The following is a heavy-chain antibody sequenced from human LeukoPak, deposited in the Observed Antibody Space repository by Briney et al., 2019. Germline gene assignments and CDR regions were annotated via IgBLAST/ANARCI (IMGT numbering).Heavy chain of an antibody. CDR1: EFTFSSNA. Sequence: GGSLRLSCAASEFTFSSNAMSWVRQAPGKGLEWVGRIKRKTDGGTTDYAAPVKGRFTISRDDSKNTLYLQMNTLKTEDTAVYYCTTDTSSGYENGWGQGTLVTVSS. CDR2: IKRKTDGGTT. V-gene: IGHV3-15*01. D-gene: IGHD5-12*01. J-gene: IGHJ4*02. CDR3: TTDTSSGYENG.